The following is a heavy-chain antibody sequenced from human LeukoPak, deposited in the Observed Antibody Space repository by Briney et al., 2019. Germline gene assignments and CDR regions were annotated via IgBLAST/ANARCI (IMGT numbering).Heavy chain of an antibody. CDR3: ARLRVTTVTSYYFDY. J-gene: IGHJ4*02. V-gene: IGHV4-39*07. D-gene: IGHD4-17*01. CDR2: IFYSGST. CDR1: SGSISTSNYY. Sequence: SETLSLTCTVSSGSISTSNYYWGWVRQPPGKALEWIGNIFYSGSTYYSPSLKSRVTISLDTSRNQFSLKPSSVTAADTAVYYCARLRVTTVTSYYFDYWGQGTLVTVSS.